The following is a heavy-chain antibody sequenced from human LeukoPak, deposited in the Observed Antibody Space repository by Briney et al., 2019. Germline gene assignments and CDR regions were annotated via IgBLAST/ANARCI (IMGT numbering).Heavy chain of an antibody. CDR3: ARSQGPYDY. CDR2: ISASSTDI. Sequence: GGSLRLSCAASGFTFSNYAMNWVRQAPGKGLEWVSSISASSTDIYYADSVKGRFTISRDNAKNTLYLQLNSLRAEDTAIYYCARSQGPYDYWGQGTLVTVSS. V-gene: IGHV3-21*01. CDR1: GFTFSNYA. J-gene: IGHJ4*02.